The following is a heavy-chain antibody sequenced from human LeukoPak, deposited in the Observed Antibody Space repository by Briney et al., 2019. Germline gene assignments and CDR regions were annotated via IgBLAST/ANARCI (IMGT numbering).Heavy chain of an antibody. Sequence: SLTLSCTTSGFAIDDFAMSWLRQPAGKGLEWVGFIRRRAYGGAAEYAASVKGRFIISRDDSKGIAYLQMNSLKTEDTAVYYCSRNGLVDFDYWGQGSRVIVSP. J-gene: IGHJ4*02. CDR2: IRRRAYGGAA. V-gene: IGHV3-49*03. CDR1: GFAIDDFA. CDR3: SRNGLVDFDY.